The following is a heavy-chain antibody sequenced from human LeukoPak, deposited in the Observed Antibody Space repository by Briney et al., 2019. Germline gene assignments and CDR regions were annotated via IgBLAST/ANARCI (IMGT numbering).Heavy chain of an antibody. J-gene: IGHJ4*02. D-gene: IGHD3-9*01. CDR3: ARDFDQGGADYYFAY. V-gene: IGHV3-30-3*01. CDR1: GFTFNRYA. CDR2: IASDGNDQ. Sequence: GRSLRLSCAASGFTFNRYAIHWVRQAPGKGLEWVTVIASDGNDQHYADSVKGRFTISRDNSKNTVFLQMNSLRIEDTAVYYCARDFDQGGADYYFAYWGQGTLVTVSS.